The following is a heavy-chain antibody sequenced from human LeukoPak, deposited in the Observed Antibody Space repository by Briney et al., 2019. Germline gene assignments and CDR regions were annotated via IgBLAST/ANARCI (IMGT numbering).Heavy chain of an antibody. Sequence: PSETLSLTCTVSGGSIGSYYWSWIRQPPGKGLEWIGYIYYSGSTNYNPSLKSRVTISVDTSKNQFSLKLSSVTAADTAVYYCARETPAYFDYWGQGTLVTVSS. CDR1: GGSIGSYY. CDR3: ARETPAYFDY. CDR2: IYYSGST. D-gene: IGHD6-25*01. J-gene: IGHJ4*02. V-gene: IGHV4-59*01.